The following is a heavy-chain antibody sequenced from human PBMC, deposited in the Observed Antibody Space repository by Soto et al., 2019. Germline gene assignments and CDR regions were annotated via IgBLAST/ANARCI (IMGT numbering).Heavy chain of an antibody. CDR1: GFTVSSNY. Sequence: GGSLRLSCAASGFTVSSNYMSWVRQAPGKGLEWVSVIYSGGSTYYADSVKGRFTISRDNSKNTLYLQMNSLRAEDTAVYYCARGSTSPAGYYYYYYMDVWGKGTTVTVSS. CDR2: IYSGGST. D-gene: IGHD6-6*01. V-gene: IGHV3-66*01. CDR3: ARGSTSPAGYYYYYYMDV. J-gene: IGHJ6*03.